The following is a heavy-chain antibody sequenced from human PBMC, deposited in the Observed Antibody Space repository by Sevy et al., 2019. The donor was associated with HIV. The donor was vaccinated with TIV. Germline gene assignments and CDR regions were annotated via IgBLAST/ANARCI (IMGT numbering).Heavy chain of an antibody. CDR1: DGSFSGYY. D-gene: IGHD2-2*01. CDR3: ARSPPVVVVPGAPSWFDP. J-gene: IGHJ5*02. CDR2: INESGIT. V-gene: IGHV4-34*01. Sequence: SETLSLSCAVHDGSFSGYYWNWIRLLPGKGLEWIGEINESGITYYNPSLKSRVTISVDTSKKQFSLKLNSVTAVDSAVYFCARSPPVVVVPGAPSWFDPWGQGTLVTVSS.